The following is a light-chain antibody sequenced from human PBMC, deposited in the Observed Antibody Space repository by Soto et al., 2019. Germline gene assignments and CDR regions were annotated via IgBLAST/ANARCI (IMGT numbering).Light chain of an antibody. V-gene: IGLV2-14*01. Sequence: QSVLTQPASVSGSPGQSITISCTGTSSDVGGYNYVSWYQQHPGKAPKLIIYDVGIRPSGVSNRFSGSKSGNTASLTISGLQAEDEADYYCTSYTNSSTLVVFGGGTKVTVL. CDR2: DVG. J-gene: IGLJ3*02. CDR1: SSDVGGYNY. CDR3: TSYTNSSTLVV.